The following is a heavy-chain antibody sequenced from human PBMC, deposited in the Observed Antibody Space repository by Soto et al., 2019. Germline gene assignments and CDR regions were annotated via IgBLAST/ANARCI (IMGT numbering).Heavy chain of an antibody. CDR2: GGAT. J-gene: IGHJ4*02. CDR1: GFTFGDYA. CDR3: ARRQYLDY. V-gene: IGHV3-49*03. Sequence: PGGSMRLSCTGSGFTFGDYAMSWFHQAPGKGLEWVGYGGATEYAASVKGRFTISRDDSKSITYLQMNSLTNEDTAVYYCARRQYLDYWGQGTLVTVSS.